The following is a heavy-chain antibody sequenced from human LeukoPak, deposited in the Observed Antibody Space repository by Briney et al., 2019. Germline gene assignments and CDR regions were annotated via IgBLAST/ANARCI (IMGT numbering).Heavy chain of an antibody. CDR3: ARHLEDDSGWSPERTYYYYGMDV. J-gene: IGHJ6*02. Sequence: SETLSLTCTVSGGSISSYYWSWIRQPPGKGLEWIGHIYYSGSTHYNPSLKSRGTISVDTSKNQFYLKLSSVTAADTAVYYCARHLEDDSGWSPERTYYYYGMDVWGQGTTVTVSS. CDR1: GGSISSYY. V-gene: IGHV4-59*08. CDR2: IYYSGST. D-gene: IGHD6-19*01.